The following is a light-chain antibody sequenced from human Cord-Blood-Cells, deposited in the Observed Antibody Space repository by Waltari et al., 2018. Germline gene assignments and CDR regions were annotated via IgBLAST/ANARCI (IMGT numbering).Light chain of an antibody. J-gene: IGLJ2*01. CDR3: CSYAGSVV. V-gene: IGLV2-11*01. CDR1: SSDVGGYNY. CDR2: DVS. Sequence: QSALTQPRSVSGSPGQSVTISCTGTSSDVGGYNYVSWYQQHPGKAPKLMIYDVSKRPSGVPDRVCGSKSGNTASLTISGLQAEDEADYYCCSYAGSVVFGGGTKLTVL.